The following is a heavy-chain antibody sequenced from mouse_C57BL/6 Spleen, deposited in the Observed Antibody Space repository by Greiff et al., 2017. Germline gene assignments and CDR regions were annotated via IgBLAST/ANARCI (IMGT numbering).Heavy chain of an antibody. V-gene: IGHV1-82*01. J-gene: IGHJ1*03. CDR3: ARERRLRWCFGV. CDR1: GFAFSSSC. CDR2: IYPGDGDT. Sequence: VQLQQSGPELVKPGASVTFSCTASGFAFSSSCMHWVKQRPGKGLEWIGRIYPGDGDTNYDGKFKGKATLTADTSSNTAYMQLGSLTSEDSAVYFCARERRLRWCFGVWGTGTTVT. D-gene: IGHD2-2*01.